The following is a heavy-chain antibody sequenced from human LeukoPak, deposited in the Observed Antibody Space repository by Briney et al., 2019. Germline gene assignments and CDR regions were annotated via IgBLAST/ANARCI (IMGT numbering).Heavy chain of an antibody. CDR2: ISGSGGST. D-gene: IGHD6-13*01. Sequence: PGGSLRLSCAASGFTFSSYAMSWVRQAPGKGLEWVSAISGSGGSTYYADSVKGRFTISRDNSKNTLYLQMNSLRAEDTAVYYCAKDSPESIAAAGTSDYWGQGTLDTVSS. CDR3: AKDSPESIAAAGTSDY. V-gene: IGHV3-23*01. J-gene: IGHJ4*02. CDR1: GFTFSSYA.